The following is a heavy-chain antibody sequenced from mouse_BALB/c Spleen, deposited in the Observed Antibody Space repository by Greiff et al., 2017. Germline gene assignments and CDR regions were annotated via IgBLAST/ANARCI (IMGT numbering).Heavy chain of an antibody. D-gene: IGHD2-4*01. CDR1: GYAFSSSW. CDR3: ARDYRAMDY. CDR2: IYPGDGDT. J-gene: IGHJ4*01. V-gene: IGHV1-82*01. Sequence: VKLQESGPELVKPGASVKISCKASGYAFSSSWMNWVKQRPGQGLEWIGRIYPGDGDTNYNGKFKGKATLTADKSSSTAYMQLSSLTSVDSAVYFCARDYRAMDYWGQGTSVTVSS.